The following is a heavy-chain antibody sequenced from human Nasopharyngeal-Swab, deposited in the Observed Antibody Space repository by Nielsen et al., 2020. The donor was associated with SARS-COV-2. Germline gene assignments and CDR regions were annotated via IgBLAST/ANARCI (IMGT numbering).Heavy chain of an antibody. D-gene: IGHD3-3*01. J-gene: IGHJ6*02. Sequence: GESLKISCAASGFTFSSYWMSWARQAPGKGLEWVANIKQDGSEKYYVDSVKGRFTISRDNAKNSLYLQMNGLRAEDTAVYYCARDKGIDLWSGLGVSGMDVWGQGTTVTVSS. V-gene: IGHV3-7*03. CDR1: GFTFSSYW. CDR3: ARDKGIDLWSGLGVSGMDV. CDR2: IKQDGSEK.